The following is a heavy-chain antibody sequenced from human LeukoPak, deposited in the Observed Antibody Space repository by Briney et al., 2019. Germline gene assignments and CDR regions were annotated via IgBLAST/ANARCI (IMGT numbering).Heavy chain of an antibody. D-gene: IGHD3-10*01. Sequence: PSETLSLTCAVYGGSFSGYYWSWIRQPPGKGLEWIGEINHSGSPNYNPSLKSRVTISIDTSKNQFSLKLSPVTAADTAVYYCARDLSDYYGSGSYRPIDAFDIWGQGTMVTVSS. V-gene: IGHV4-34*01. CDR3: ARDLSDYYGSGSYRPIDAFDI. J-gene: IGHJ3*02. CDR1: GGSFSGYY. CDR2: INHSGSP.